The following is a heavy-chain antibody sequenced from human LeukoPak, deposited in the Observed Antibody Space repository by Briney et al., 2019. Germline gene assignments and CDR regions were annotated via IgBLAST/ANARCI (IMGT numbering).Heavy chain of an antibody. CDR2: ISSSSSTV. CDR3: ARDIYCSGDSCYTGAFDI. Sequence: GGSLRLSCAASGFTFSSYSMNWVRQAPGKGLEWVSYISSSSSTVYYADSAKGRFTISRDNAKNSPYLQMNSLRDEDTAMYYCARDIYCSGDSCYTGAFDIWGQGTMVTVSS. CDR1: GFTFSSYS. D-gene: IGHD2-15*01. V-gene: IGHV3-48*02. J-gene: IGHJ3*02.